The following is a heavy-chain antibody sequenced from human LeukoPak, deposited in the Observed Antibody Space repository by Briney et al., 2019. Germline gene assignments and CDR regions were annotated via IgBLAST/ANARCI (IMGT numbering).Heavy chain of an antibody. CDR2: IYFSGST. J-gene: IGHJ2*01. CDR1: GGSINSYY. CDR3: ARGKYGIQGLSYWYFDL. Sequence: SETVSLTCTVSGGSINSYYWSWMRPPPGKGLVWIGYIYFSGSTNYNPPRKSRVTISVDTTKNQFSLKLSSVTAADTAVYYCARGKYGIQGLSYWYFDLWGRGTLVTVS. V-gene: IGHV4-59*01. D-gene: IGHD2/OR15-2a*01.